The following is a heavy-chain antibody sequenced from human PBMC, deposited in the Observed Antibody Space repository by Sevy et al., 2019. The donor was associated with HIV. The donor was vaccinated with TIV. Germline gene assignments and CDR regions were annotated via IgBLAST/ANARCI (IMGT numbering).Heavy chain of an antibody. Sequence: GGSLRLSCAASGFTFSTHALHWVRQAPGRGLEWVAVTSYDGVKTYYADSVKGRFTISRDDSKNPLYLQMNSLRAEDTAVYYCARDPRTAAAGTRYFDYWGQGTLVTVSS. CDR2: TSYDGVKT. CDR1: GFTFSTHA. J-gene: IGHJ4*02. CDR3: ARDPRTAAAGTRYFDY. V-gene: IGHV3-30*07. D-gene: IGHD6-13*01.